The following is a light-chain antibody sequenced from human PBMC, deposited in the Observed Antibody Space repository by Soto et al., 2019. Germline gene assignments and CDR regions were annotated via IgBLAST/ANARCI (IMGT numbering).Light chain of an antibody. CDR2: EVS. CDR1: SSDVGGSNF. Sequence: QSALTQPASVSGSPGQSITISCTGTSSDVGGSNFVSWFQQHPGKAPKLMIFEVSSRPSEVSNRFSGSKSGNTASLTISGLQAEDEADYYCSSHTSSSTLVFGGGTKLTVL. CDR3: SSHTSSSTLV. V-gene: IGLV2-14*01. J-gene: IGLJ2*01.